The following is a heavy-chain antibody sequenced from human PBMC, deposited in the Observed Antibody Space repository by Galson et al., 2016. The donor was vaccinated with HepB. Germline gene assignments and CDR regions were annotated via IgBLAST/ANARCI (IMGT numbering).Heavy chain of an antibody. V-gene: IGHV4-59*11. CDR3: ARVSYFLDSSGYFQDVFDI. D-gene: IGHD3-22*01. J-gene: IGHJ3*02. Sequence: LSLTCTVSGDSLPSHYWSWIRQPPGRGLEWIGYMYYDGRTNSIPSLKSRFTMSIDTSKNQFSLKLTSVTAADTAVYYCARVSYFLDSSGYFQDVFDIWGQGTEVGVSS. CDR1: GDSLPSHY. CDR2: MYYDGRT.